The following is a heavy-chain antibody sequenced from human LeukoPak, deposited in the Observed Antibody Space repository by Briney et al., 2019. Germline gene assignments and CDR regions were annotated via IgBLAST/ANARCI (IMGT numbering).Heavy chain of an antibody. CDR3: ARVEAIITMIVVAHGGWFDP. D-gene: IGHD3-22*01. Sequence: SEILSLTCAVYGGSFSGYYWSWIRQPPGKGLEWIGEINHSGSTNYNPSLKSRVTISVDTSKNQFSLKLSSVTAADTAVYYCARVEAIITMIVVAHGGWFDPWGQGTLVTVSS. CDR1: GGSFSGYY. J-gene: IGHJ5*02. CDR2: INHSGST. V-gene: IGHV4-34*01.